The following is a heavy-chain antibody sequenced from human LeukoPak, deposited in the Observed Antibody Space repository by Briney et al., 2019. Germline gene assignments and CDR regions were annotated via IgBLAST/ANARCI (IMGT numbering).Heavy chain of an antibody. J-gene: IGHJ4*02. Sequence: ASVKVSCKASGYTFTSYDINWVRQATGQGLEWMGWMNPNSGGTNYAQKFQGWVTMTRDTSISTAYMELSRLRSDDTAVYYCARGIYDILTGYSYYFDYWGQGTLVTVSS. D-gene: IGHD3-9*01. CDR1: GYTFTSYD. CDR3: ARGIYDILTGYSYYFDY. V-gene: IGHV1-2*04. CDR2: MNPNSGGT.